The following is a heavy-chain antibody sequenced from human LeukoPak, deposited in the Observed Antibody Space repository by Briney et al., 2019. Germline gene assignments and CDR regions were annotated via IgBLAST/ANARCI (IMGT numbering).Heavy chain of an antibody. CDR2: IKPDGSDQ. CDR1: GFTFSTYW. J-gene: IGHJ4*02. Sequence: GGSPRLSCAASGFTFSTYWMSWVRQTPGEGLEWLANIKPDGSDQYYVDSVRGRFTISRDNAENSLYLQMNSLRAEDTAVYYCARALYTTGWYPDYFDFWGQGTLVTVSS. V-gene: IGHV3-7*04. D-gene: IGHD6-19*01. CDR3: ARALYTTGWYPDYFDF.